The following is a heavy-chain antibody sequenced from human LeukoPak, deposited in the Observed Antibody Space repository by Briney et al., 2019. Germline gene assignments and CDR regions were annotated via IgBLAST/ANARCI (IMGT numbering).Heavy chain of an antibody. J-gene: IGHJ4*02. D-gene: IGHD6-13*01. CDR3: ARPLITAAALFDY. CDR1: GGSLSSYY. V-gene: IGHV4-59*01. Sequence: PSETLSLTCTVSGGSLSSYYWSWIRQPPGKGLEWVGYIYSSGSANYNPSLKSRVTISVDTSKNQFSLKLSSVTAADTAVYYCARPLITAAALFDYWGQGTLVTVSA. CDR2: IYSSGSA.